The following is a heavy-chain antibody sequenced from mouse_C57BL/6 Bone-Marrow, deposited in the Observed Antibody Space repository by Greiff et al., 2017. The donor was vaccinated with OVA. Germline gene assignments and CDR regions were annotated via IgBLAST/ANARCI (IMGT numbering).Heavy chain of an antibody. CDR2: INPNNGGT. Sequence: EVKLQESGPELVKPGASVKISCKASGYTFTDYYMNWVKQSHGKSLEWIGDINPNNGGTSYNQKFKGKATLTVDKSSSTAYMELRSLTSEDSAVYYCASPYYYGSSRYAMDYWGQGTSVTVSS. CDR3: ASPYYYGSSRYAMDY. V-gene: IGHV1-26*01. CDR1: GYTFTDYY. D-gene: IGHD1-1*01. J-gene: IGHJ4*01.